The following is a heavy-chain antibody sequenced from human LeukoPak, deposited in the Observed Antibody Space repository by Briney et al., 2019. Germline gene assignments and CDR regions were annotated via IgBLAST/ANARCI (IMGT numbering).Heavy chain of an antibody. CDR3: ARGYGDYGGY. CDR2: IHYSGRH. Sequence: PSETLSLTCGVSGTSFSSYYWGWIRQPPGKGLEWIGSIHYSGRHYSNPSLKSRVTISVDTSKNQFSLKLSSVTAADTAVYYCARGYGDYGGYWGQGTLVTVSA. D-gene: IGHD4-17*01. V-gene: IGHV4-39*01. CDR1: GTSFSSYY. J-gene: IGHJ4*02.